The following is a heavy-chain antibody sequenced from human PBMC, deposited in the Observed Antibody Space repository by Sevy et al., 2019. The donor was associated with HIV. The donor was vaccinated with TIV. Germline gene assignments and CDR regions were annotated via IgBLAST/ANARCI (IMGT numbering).Heavy chain of an antibody. D-gene: IGHD3-22*01. Sequence: GGSLRLSCTASGFTFTSYEMNWVRQAPGKGLEWVSSIISSAKSLYYADSVKGRFTVSRDNAKNSLFLQMNSLRAEDTAIYYCARGPHYYYDSTSFFEYWGQGTLVTVSS. CDR1: GFTFTSYE. CDR2: IISSAKSL. CDR3: ARGPHYYYDSTSFFEY. J-gene: IGHJ4*02. V-gene: IGHV3-48*03.